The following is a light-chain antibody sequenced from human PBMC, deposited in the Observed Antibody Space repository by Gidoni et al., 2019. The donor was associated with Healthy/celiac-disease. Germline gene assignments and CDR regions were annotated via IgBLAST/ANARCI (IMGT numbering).Light chain of an antibody. CDR2: EVS. CDR1: SSDVGGYNY. J-gene: IGLJ1*01. Sequence: QPALPQPPSASGSPGQPAPIPCPETSSDVGGYNYAPWSQQHPGKAPKLIIYEVSKRPSGVPVRFSGSKSGNTASLTCAGLQAEDEADYYCSSYAGSFYVFGTGTKVTVL. CDR3: SSYAGSFYV. V-gene: IGLV2-8*01.